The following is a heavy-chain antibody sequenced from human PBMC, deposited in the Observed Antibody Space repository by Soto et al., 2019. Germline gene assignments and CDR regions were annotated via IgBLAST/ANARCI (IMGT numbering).Heavy chain of an antibody. CDR2: INHSGST. CDR1: GGSFSGYY. D-gene: IGHD2-15*01. J-gene: IGHJ4*02. CDR3: ARGQLRNVVVVAAIKAQIETTYYFDY. V-gene: IGHV4-34*01. Sequence: SETLSLSCAVYGGSFSGYYWSWIRQPPGKGLEWIGEINHSGSTNYNPSLKSRVTISVDTSKNQFSLKLSSVTAADTAVYYCARGQLRNVVVVAAIKAQIETTYYFDYWGQGTLVTAPQ.